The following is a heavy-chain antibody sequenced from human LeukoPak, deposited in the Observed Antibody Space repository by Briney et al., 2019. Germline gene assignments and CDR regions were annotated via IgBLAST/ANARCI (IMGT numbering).Heavy chain of an antibody. V-gene: IGHV5-10-1*01. J-gene: IGHJ4*02. D-gene: IGHD3-9*01. Sequence: GESLRISCKGSGYSFTSYWISWARQMPGKGLEWMGRIDPSDSYTNYSPSFQGHVTISADKSISTAYLQWSSLKASDTAMYYCARESYYDILTGSNFDYWGQGTLVIVSS. CDR1: GYSFTSYW. CDR3: ARESYYDILTGSNFDY. CDR2: IDPSDSYT.